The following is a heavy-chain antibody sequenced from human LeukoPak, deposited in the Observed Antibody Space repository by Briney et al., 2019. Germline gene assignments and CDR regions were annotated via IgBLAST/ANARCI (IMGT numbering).Heavy chain of an antibody. CDR2: ISSSSSYI. J-gene: IGHJ4*02. V-gene: IGHV3-21*01. Sequence: PGGSLRLSCVASGFTFSSYSMNWVRQAPGKGLEWVSSISSSSSYIYYADSVKGRFTISRDNAKNSLYLQMNSLRAEDTAVYYCARSSLAAAEFDYWGQGTLVTVSS. CDR1: GFTFSSYS. D-gene: IGHD6-13*01. CDR3: ARSSLAAAEFDY.